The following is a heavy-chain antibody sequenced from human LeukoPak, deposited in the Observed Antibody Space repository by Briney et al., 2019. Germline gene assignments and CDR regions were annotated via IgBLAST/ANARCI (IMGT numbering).Heavy chain of an antibody. CDR3: ARDANYCSGGSCYPAPFDY. CDR2: ISNIGSSI. Sequence: GGSLRLSCAAAGFTFSVEYMTWIRQAPGKGLEWVPYISNIGSSIFYADSVKGRFTISRDNAKNSLYLQMNSLRAEDTAVYYCARDANYCSGGSCYPAPFDYWGQGTLVTVSS. CDR1: GFTFSVEY. V-gene: IGHV3-11*04. J-gene: IGHJ4*02. D-gene: IGHD2-15*01.